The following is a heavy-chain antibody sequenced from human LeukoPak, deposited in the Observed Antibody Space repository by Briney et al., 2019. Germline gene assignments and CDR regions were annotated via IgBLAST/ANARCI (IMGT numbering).Heavy chain of an antibody. J-gene: IGHJ4*02. V-gene: IGHV3-23*01. CDR3: AEHLNLDYDY. Sequence: PGGSLRLSCAASGFTFSSYTMSWVRQAPGKGLEWVSIISGSGDNKYHADSVKGRFTISRDNSKNTLYLQMNSLRAEDTAVYYCAEHLNLDYDYWGQGTLVTVSS. CDR2: ISGSGDNK. D-gene: IGHD3/OR15-3a*01. CDR1: GFTFSSYT.